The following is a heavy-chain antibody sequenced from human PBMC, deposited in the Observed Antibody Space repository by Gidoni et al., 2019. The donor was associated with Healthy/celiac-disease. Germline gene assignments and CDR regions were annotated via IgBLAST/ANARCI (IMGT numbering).Heavy chain of an antibody. CDR1: GFTFSSNY. J-gene: IGHJ4*02. Sequence: ELQLVESGGGLIQPGGSLRLSFAPYGFTFSSNYMSWVRQAPGQGLEWVSVMYSGGSTYYADSVKGRFTISRDNSKNTLYLQMNSLRAEDTAVYYCAREGQIAAAGHFDYWGQGTLVTVSS. CDR3: AREGQIAAAGHFDY. V-gene: IGHV3-53*01. CDR2: MYSGGST. D-gene: IGHD6-13*01.